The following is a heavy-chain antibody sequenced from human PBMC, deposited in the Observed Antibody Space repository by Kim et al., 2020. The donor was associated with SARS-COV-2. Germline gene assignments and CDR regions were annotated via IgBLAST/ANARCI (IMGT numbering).Heavy chain of an antibody. CDR3: AKDRAVTTFDY. CDR1: GFTFSSYG. J-gene: IGHJ4*02. V-gene: IGHV3-30*18. CDR2: ISYDGSNK. Sequence: GGSLRLSCAASGFTFSSYGMHWVRQAPGKGLEWVAVISYDGSNKYYADSVKGRFTISRDNSKNTLYLQMNSLRAEDTAVYYCAKDRAVTTFDYWGQGTLV. D-gene: IGHD4-17*01.